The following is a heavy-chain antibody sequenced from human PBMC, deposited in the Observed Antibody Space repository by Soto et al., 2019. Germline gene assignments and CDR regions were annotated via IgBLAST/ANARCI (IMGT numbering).Heavy chain of an antibody. CDR1: GFTFSSYS. Sequence: PGGSLRLSCAASGFTFSSYSMNWVRQAPGKGLEWVSSISSSSSYIYYADSVKGRFTISRDNAKNSLYLQMNSLRAEDTAVYYCARNYDILTGSPGPYGYWGQGTLVTVSS. CDR3: ARNYDILTGSPGPYGY. CDR2: ISSSSSYI. D-gene: IGHD3-9*01. J-gene: IGHJ4*02. V-gene: IGHV3-21*01.